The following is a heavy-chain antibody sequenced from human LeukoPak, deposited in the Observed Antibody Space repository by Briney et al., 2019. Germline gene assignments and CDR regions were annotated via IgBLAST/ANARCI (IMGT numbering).Heavy chain of an antibody. Sequence: ASVKVSCKASGYTFTGYYMHWVRQAPGQGLEWMGWINPNSGGTNYAQKFQGRVTMTRDTSISTAYMELSRLRSDDTAVYYCARAVGVWFGDPPENWFDPWGQGILVTVSS. V-gene: IGHV1-2*02. D-gene: IGHD3-10*01. CDR2: INPNSGGT. CDR3: ARAVGVWFGDPPENWFDP. CDR1: GYTFTGYY. J-gene: IGHJ5*02.